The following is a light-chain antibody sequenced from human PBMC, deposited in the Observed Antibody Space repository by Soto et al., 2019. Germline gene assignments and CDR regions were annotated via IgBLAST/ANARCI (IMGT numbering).Light chain of an antibody. J-gene: IGLJ3*02. CDR3: SAYTARSTLV. Sequence: QSARTQPASVSVSAGQSITISCSGTMRDVGAYNLVSWYQQHPGTAPKLIIYEVRNRPSGISSRFSGSRSGNTASLTISGLQSEDEGDYYCSAYTARSTLVFGGGTKVTVL. CDR1: MRDVGAYNL. V-gene: IGLV2-14*01. CDR2: EVR.